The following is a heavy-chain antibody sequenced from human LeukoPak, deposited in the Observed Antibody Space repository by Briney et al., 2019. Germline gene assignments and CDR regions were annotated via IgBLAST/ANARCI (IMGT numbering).Heavy chain of an antibody. CDR2: ISTGSSYI. V-gene: IGHV3-21*01. J-gene: IGHJ4*02. CDR3: ARGGYCSSASCYGGFDY. D-gene: IGHD2-2*01. Sequence: GGSLRLSCAASGFTFSSYSMNWVRQAPGKGLEWVSSISTGSSYIYYADSVKGRFTISRDNAKNSLYLQMNSLRAEDTAVYYCARGGYCSSASCYGGFDYWSQGTLVTVSS. CDR1: GFTFSSYS.